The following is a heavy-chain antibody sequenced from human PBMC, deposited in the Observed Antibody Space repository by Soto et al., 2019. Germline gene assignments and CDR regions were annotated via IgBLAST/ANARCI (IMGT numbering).Heavy chain of an antibody. CDR2: MNPNSGNT. CDR1: GYTFTSYD. D-gene: IGHD3-3*01. V-gene: IGHV1-8*01. CDR3: ARVKRPYYDFWSGYYLGWAFDI. J-gene: IGHJ3*02. Sequence: SVKVSCKASGYTFTSYDINWVRQATGQGLEGMGWMNPNSGNTGYAQKFQGRVTMTRNTSISTAYMELSSLRSEDTAVYYCARVKRPYYDFWSGYYLGWAFDIWGQGTMVTVSS.